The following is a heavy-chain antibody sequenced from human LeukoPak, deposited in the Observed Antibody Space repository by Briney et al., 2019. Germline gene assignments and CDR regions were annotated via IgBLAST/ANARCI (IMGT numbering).Heavy chain of an antibody. J-gene: IGHJ4*02. V-gene: IGHV3-11*01. Sequence: GGSLRLSCAASGFTFSDYNMRWIRQAPGKGLEWVSSISRSGSTKYYADSVKGRFTISRDNAKNSLYLQMNSLRAEDTAVYYCARDSRVPRHTGLRLGELSSNGFDYWGQGTLVTVSS. D-gene: IGHD3-16*02. CDR2: ISRSGSTK. CDR1: GFTFSDYN. CDR3: ARDSRVPRHTGLRLGELSSNGFDY.